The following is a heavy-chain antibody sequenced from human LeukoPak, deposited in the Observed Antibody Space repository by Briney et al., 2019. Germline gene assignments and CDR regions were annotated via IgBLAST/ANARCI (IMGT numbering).Heavy chain of an antibody. CDR2: ISGSGGST. V-gene: IGHV3-23*01. Sequence: PGGSLRLSCAASGFTFSSYAMSWVRQAPGKGLEWVSAISGSGGSTYYADSVKGRFTIPRDNSKNTLYLQMDSLRAEDTAVYYCAKDRSGSYYVVFDYWGQGTLVTVSS. CDR3: AKDRSGSYYVVFDY. CDR1: GFTFSSYA. J-gene: IGHJ4*02. D-gene: IGHD1-26*01.